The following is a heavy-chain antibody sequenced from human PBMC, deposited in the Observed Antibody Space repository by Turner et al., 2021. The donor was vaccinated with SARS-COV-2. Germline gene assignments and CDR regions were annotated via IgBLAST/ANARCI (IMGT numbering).Heavy chain of an antibody. CDR2: ISYDGSNK. J-gene: IGHJ6*02. V-gene: IGHV3-30*03. D-gene: IGHD3-16*01. CDR3: ARALGGNYYYGMDV. CDR1: GFTLSRYS. Sequence: QLVESGGGLVRPGGSRGLSCVASGFTLSRYSMIWVRQAPGKGLEWVAVISYDGSNKYYADSVKGRFTFSRDNSKNTLYLQMNSLRAEDTAVYYCARALGGNYYYGMDVWGQGTTVTVSS.